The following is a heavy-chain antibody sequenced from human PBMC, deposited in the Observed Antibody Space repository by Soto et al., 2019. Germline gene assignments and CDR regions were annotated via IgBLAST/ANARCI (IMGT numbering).Heavy chain of an antibody. CDR3: ARDPITIFGVLDV. Sequence: PGGSLRLSCAASGVNFSTSAMTWVRQTPGKGLEWVSAITGSGRDTYYADSVKGRFTISRDNAKNSLYLQMNSLRDEDTAVYYCARDPITIFGVLDVWGQGTTVTVSS. J-gene: IGHJ6*02. D-gene: IGHD3-3*01. CDR1: GVNFSTSA. V-gene: IGHV3-23*01. CDR2: ITGSGRDT.